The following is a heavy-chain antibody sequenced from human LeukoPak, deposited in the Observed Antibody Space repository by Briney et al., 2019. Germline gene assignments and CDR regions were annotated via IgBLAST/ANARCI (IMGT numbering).Heavy chain of an antibody. D-gene: IGHD6-13*01. CDR3: AWTYSSSWYGYAFDI. Sequence: SVKVSCKASGYTFTSYGISWVRQAPGQGLEWMGRIIPILGIANYAQKFQGRVTITADESTSTAYMELSSLRSEDTAVYYCAWTYSSSWYGYAFDIWGQGTMVTVSS. CDR2: IIPILGIA. J-gene: IGHJ3*02. V-gene: IGHV1-69*04. CDR1: GYTFTSYG.